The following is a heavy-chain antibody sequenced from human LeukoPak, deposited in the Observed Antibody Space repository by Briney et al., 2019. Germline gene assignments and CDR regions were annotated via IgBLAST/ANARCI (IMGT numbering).Heavy chain of an antibody. Sequence: GGSLRLSCAASGFTFSSYWMSWVRQAPGKGLEWVANIKQDGSEKYYVDSVKGRFTISRDNAKNSLYLQMNSLRAEDTAVYYCARDRVVVVAGYWSFDLWGRGTLVTVSS. J-gene: IGHJ2*01. D-gene: IGHD2-15*01. CDR2: IKQDGSEK. CDR1: GFTFSSYW. V-gene: IGHV3-7*01. CDR3: ARDRVVVVAGYWSFDL.